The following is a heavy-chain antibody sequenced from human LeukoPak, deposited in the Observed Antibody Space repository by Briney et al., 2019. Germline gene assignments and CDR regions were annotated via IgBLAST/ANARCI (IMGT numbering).Heavy chain of an antibody. J-gene: IGHJ4*02. CDR2: ISGSGGST. D-gene: IGHD1-26*01. CDR1: GFTFSSYA. CDR3: AKDLSSGSYDY. V-gene: IGHV3-23*01. Sequence: LRLSCAASGFTFSSYAMSWVRQAPGKGLEWVSGISGSGGSTYHADSVKGRFTISRDNSKNTLSLQMNSLRAEDTAVYYCAKDLSSGSYDYWGQGTLVTVSS.